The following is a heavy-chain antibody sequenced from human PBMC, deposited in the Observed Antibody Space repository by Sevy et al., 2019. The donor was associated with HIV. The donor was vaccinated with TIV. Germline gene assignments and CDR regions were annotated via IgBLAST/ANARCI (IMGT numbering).Heavy chain of an antibody. J-gene: IGHJ4*02. Sequence: GGSLRLSCAASGFTFSNYAMNWVRQAPGKGLEWVSGISGSGGSGDKTNYADSGMGRFTIYRDDSLYSLYLQLKSLGADVTSIYYCARKYGSCGYFDYWGQGTLVTVSS. CDR3: ARKYGSCGYFDY. CDR2: ISGSGGSGDKT. V-gene: IGHV3-23*01. D-gene: IGHD3-22*01. CDR1: GFTFSNYA.